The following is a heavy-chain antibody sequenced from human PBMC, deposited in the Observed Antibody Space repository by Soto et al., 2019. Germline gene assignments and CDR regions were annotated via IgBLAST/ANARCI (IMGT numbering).Heavy chain of an antibody. J-gene: IGHJ6*03. CDR1: SGSISSSNW. Sequence: QVQLQESGPGLVKPSGTLSLTCAVSSGSISSSNWWSWVRQPPGKGLEWIGKIYHSGSTNYNPSLKSRVTISVDKSKNQFSLKLSSVTAADTAVYYCARSIAARLGWKGHMDVWGKGTTVTVSS. V-gene: IGHV4-4*02. CDR2: IYHSGST. CDR3: ARSIAARLGWKGHMDV. D-gene: IGHD6-6*01.